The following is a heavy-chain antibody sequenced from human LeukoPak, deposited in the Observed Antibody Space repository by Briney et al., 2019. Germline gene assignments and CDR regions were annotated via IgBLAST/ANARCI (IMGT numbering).Heavy chain of an antibody. Sequence: AGGSLRLSCAASGFTFNSYHMNWVRQAPGKGLEWVSSITSSSSYTYYAESVKGRFTISRDNAENSLYLQMNSLRAEDTAVYYCARDYYSGSIDYWGQGTLVTVSS. CDR1: GFTFNSYH. D-gene: IGHD1-26*01. V-gene: IGHV3-21*01. J-gene: IGHJ4*02. CDR3: ARDYYSGSIDY. CDR2: ITSSSSYT.